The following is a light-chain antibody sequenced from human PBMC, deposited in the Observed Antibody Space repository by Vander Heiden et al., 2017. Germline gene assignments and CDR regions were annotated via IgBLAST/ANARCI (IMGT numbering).Light chain of an antibody. V-gene: IGKV4-1*01. CDR2: WAS. CDR1: QSVLSSFNSKNH. Sequence: DIVLIQSPDSLAVSLGERATINCKSSQSVLSSFNSKNHLAWFRQKPRQPPELHIYWASTRESGVPDRFSGSGSGTDFTLTISNMQAEDVAVYYCEQHSTKTFGQGTKVEIK. CDR3: EQHSTKT. J-gene: IGKJ1*01.